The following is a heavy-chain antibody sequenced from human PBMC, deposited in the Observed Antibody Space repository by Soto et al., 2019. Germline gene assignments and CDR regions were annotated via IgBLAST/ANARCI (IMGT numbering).Heavy chain of an antibody. J-gene: IGHJ6*02. Sequence: QVQLVQSGAEVKKPGSSVKVSCKASGGTFSSYAISWVRQAPGQGLEWMGGIIPIFGTANYAQKFQGRVTITADESTSTDYMELRSLRSEDTAVYYCARGKYSSSLYEGGGYYYGMDVWGQGTTVTVSS. V-gene: IGHV1-69*12. CDR3: ARGKYSSSLYEGGGYYYGMDV. D-gene: IGHD6-13*01. CDR1: GGTFSSYA. CDR2: IIPIFGTA.